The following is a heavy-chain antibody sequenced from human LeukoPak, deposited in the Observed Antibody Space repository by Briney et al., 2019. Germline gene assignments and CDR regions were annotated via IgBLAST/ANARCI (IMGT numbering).Heavy chain of an antibody. D-gene: IGHD3-9*01. CDR1: GFTFSSYG. CDR3: AKGGVLRYFDWLLTPNWFDP. J-gene: IGHJ5*02. V-gene: IGHV3-30*02. CDR2: IRYDGSNK. Sequence: GGSLRLSCAASGFTFSSYGMHWVRQAPGKGLEWVAFIRYDGSNKYYADSVKGRFTISRDNSKNTLYLQMNSLRAEDTAVYYCAKGGVLRYFDWLLTPNWFDPWGQGTLVTVSS.